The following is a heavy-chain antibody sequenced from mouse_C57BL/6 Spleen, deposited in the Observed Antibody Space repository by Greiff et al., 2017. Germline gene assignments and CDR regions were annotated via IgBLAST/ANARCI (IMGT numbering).Heavy chain of an antibody. D-gene: IGHD1-1*01. CDR2: IWRGGST. J-gene: IGHJ4*01. V-gene: IGHV2-5*01. Sequence: VKVVESGPGLVQPSQSLSITCTVSGFSLTSYGVHWVRQSPGKGLEWLGVIWRGGSTDYNAAFMSRLSITKDNSKSQVFFKMNSLQADDTAIYYCAKNNYGSSYEGAMDYWGQGTSVTVSS. CDR3: AKNNYGSSYEGAMDY. CDR1: GFSLTSYG.